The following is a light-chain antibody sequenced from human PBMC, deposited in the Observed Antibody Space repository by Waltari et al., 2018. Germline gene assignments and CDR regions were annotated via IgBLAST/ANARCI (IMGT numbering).Light chain of an antibody. V-gene: IGLV7-46*01. Sequence: QAVVTQEPSLTVSPGGTVTLTCASSAGAVTGSHFPYWFQQKPGLAPRTLIYDTNNKVSWTPARFSGSLLGGKAVLTLSGAQPEDEAHYYCWLYYNGVQVFGGGTRLTVL. CDR2: DTN. CDR1: AGAVTGSHF. CDR3: WLYYNGVQV. J-gene: IGLJ2*01.